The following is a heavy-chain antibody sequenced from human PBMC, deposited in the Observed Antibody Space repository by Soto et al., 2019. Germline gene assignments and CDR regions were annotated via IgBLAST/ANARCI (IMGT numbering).Heavy chain of an antibody. Sequence: PGGSLRLSCAASGFTFSSYSMNWVRQAPGKGLEWVSSLSSSSGHIYYADSVKGRFTISRENAKNSLYLQMNSLRAEDTAVYYCLRHWLATREFDSWGQGTLVTVSS. J-gene: IGHJ4*02. CDR2: LSSSSGHI. CDR1: GFTFSSYS. D-gene: IGHD1-26*01. V-gene: IGHV3-21*01. CDR3: LRHWLATREFDS.